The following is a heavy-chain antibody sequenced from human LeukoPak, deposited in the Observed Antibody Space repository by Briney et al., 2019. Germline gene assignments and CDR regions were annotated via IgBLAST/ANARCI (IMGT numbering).Heavy chain of an antibody. J-gene: IGHJ4*02. Sequence: ASVKVSCKASGHTFTGYYMHWVRLAPGQGLEWMGIINPSAGSTSCAQKFQGRVTMTRDMSTSTVYMELSSLRSEDTAVYYCARHEGIAAAGPIVAALDYWGQGTLVTASS. D-gene: IGHD6-13*01. CDR2: INPSAGST. V-gene: IGHV1-46*01. CDR1: GHTFTGYY. CDR3: ARHEGIAAAGPIVAALDY.